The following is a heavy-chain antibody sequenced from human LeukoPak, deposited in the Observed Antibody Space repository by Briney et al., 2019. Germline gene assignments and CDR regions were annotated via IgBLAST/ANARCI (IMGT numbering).Heavy chain of an antibody. V-gene: IGHV5-51*01. Sequence: GESLKISCKASGYSFTSHWIAWVRQMPGKGLEWMGIIYPADSDTRYSPSFQGQVTISADKSVTTAYLQWNTLKASDTAIYYCARQRGLVSTLTELGDYWGQGTLVTVFS. CDR1: GYSFTSHW. J-gene: IGHJ4*02. D-gene: IGHD5/OR15-5a*01. CDR3: ARQRGLVSTLTELGDY. CDR2: IYPADSDT.